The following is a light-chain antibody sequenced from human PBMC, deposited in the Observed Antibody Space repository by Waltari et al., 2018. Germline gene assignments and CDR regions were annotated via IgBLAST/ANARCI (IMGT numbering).Light chain of an antibody. V-gene: IGLV1-47*01. CDR2: RNT. Sequence: QSVLTQSPSASGTPGQRVTISCSGSRSNIGSNYVSWYQQLPGTAPNLLIYRNTQRPSGVPDRFSGSKSGTSASLAIFGLRSEDDADYFCAAWDDSLSGPVFGGGTKLTVL. CDR1: RSNIGSNY. CDR3: AAWDDSLSGPV. J-gene: IGLJ3*02.